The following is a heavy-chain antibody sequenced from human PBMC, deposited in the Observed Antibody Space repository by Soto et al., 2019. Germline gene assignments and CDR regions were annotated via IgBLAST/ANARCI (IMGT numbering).Heavy chain of an antibody. D-gene: IGHD3-10*01. Sequence: EVQLVESGGGLVKPGGSLRLSCAASGFTFSNAWMSWVRQAPGKGLEWVGRIKSKTDGGTTDYAAAVKGRFTISRDNSKNTLYLHKDSLNTEDAAVYYCTTDGVTMVRADLDVWGKGTTVTVSS. CDR1: GFTFSNAW. CDR3: TTDGVTMVRADLDV. J-gene: IGHJ6*04. CDR2: IKSKTDGGTT. V-gene: IGHV3-15*01.